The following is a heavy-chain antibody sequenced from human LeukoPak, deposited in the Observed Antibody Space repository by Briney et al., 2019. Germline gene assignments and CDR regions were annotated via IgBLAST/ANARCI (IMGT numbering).Heavy chain of an antibody. CDR3: ARDQNWASYYFDS. CDR1: GYSFTTYG. D-gene: IGHD7-27*01. CDR2: ISPYNGAT. V-gene: IGHV1-18*01. J-gene: IGHJ4*02. Sequence: ASVKVSCKPSGYSFTTYGSSWVRQAPGQGLEWMGWISPYNGATNYAQKLQGRVTMTTDTSTSTAYMELRSLRSDDTAIYYCARDQNWASYYFDSWGQGTLVTVSS.